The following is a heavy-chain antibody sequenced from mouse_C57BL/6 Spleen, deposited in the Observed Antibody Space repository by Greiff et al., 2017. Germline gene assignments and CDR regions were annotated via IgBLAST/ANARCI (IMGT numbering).Heavy chain of an antibody. V-gene: IGHV1-80*01. CDR2: IYPGDGDT. CDR1: GYAFSSYW. Sequence: QVQLKESGAELVKPGASVKISCKASGYAFSSYWMNWVKQRPGKGLEWIGQIYPGDGDTNYNGKFKGKATLTADKSSSTSYMQLSSLTSEDSAVYCCARGGDGSSPFAYWGQGTLVTVSA. D-gene: IGHD1-1*01. CDR3: ARGGDGSSPFAY. J-gene: IGHJ3*01.